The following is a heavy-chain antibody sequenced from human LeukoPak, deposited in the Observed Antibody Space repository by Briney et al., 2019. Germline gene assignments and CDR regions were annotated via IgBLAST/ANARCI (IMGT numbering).Heavy chain of an antibody. D-gene: IGHD4-11*01. Sequence: GSLRLSCAASGFTFSSYSMNWVRQAPGKGLEWIGYIFYSGNTNYSPSLKSRVTISLDTSKKQFSLRLTSVTTVDTAVYFCARTGDYSRSTGGWFDPWGQGTLVTVSS. CDR3: ARTGDYSRSTGGWFDP. CDR1: GFTFSSYS. CDR2: IFYSGNT. V-gene: IGHV4-59*01. J-gene: IGHJ5*02.